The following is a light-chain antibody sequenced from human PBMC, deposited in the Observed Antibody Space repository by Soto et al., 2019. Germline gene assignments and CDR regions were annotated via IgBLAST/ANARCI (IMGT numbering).Light chain of an antibody. CDR1: LTFNSNY. J-gene: IGKJ4*01. CDR2: GAS. V-gene: IGKV3-20*01. Sequence: EIGLTQSPGTLSLSPGDRATLSCSASLTFNSNYLAWYQHKPGQTPRLLIFGASSRATGIPDRFSGSGCGTDFTLTISRLAPEDFSGYYCQQYGPSPSFTFGGGNTVDIK. CDR3: QQYGPSPSFT.